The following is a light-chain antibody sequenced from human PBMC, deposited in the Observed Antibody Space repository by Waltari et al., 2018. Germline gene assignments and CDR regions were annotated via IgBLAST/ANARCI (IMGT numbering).Light chain of an antibody. J-gene: IGKJ4*01. CDR3: QQYDNFPAT. V-gene: IGKV1-33*01. CDR1: QDISNY. CDR2: DAS. Sequence: DIQMTQSPTSLSASVGDRVTITCQASQDISNYLNWYQQKPGKAPKLLIYDASNLEIGVPSTFTGSGSGTDFTFTISSPQPEDIATYYCQQYDNFPATFGGGTKVEIK.